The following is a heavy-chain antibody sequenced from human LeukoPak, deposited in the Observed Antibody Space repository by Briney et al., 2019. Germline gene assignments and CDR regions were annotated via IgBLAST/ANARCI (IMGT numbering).Heavy chain of an antibody. CDR2: VYYSGST. CDR3: VRGGGSGRGNWFDP. J-gene: IGHJ5*02. D-gene: IGHD3-10*01. V-gene: IGHV4-59*01. Sequence: SETLSLTCTVSGGSITPYHWSWLRQPPGKELERIGYVYYSGSTNYSLSLKSRVTIYVDTSQIQFSMKLTSVTAADTAVYYCVRGGGSGRGNWFDPWGQGSLVIVSS. CDR1: GGSITPYH.